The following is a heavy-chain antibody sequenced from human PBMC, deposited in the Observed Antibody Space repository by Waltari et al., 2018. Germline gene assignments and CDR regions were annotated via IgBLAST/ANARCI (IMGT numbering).Heavy chain of an antibody. CDR3: AAQLVTTYQPRAFDI. J-gene: IGHJ3*02. D-gene: IGHD4-17*01. V-gene: IGHV3-48*01. Sequence: EVQLVESGGGLVQPGGSLRLSCAASGFTFSSYSMNWVRQAPGKGLEWVSYISSSSSTIYYADSVKGRFTISRDNAKNSLYLQMNSLRAEDTAVYYCAAQLVTTYQPRAFDIWGQGTMVTVSS. CDR2: ISSSSSTI. CDR1: GFTFSSYS.